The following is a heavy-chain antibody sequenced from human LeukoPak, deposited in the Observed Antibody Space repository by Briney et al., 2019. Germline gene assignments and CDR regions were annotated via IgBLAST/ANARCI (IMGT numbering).Heavy chain of an antibody. CDR2: INPRDSYT. Sequence: GESLKISCQGSGYSFINYWISWVRQMPGKGLEWLGRINPRDSYTNYSPSFQGHVTISADKSITTAYLQWSSLKASDTAMYYCARQGRDGNSYDDYWGQGTLVTVSS. V-gene: IGHV5-10-1*01. D-gene: IGHD5-24*01. J-gene: IGHJ4*02. CDR1: GYSFINYW. CDR3: ARQGRDGNSYDDY.